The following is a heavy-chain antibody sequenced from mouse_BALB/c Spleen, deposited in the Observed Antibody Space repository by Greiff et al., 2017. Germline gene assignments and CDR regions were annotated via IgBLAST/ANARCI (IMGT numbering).Heavy chain of an antibody. D-gene: IGHD1-1*01. Sequence: VQLQQSGAELVRPGTSVKVSCKASGYAFTNYLIEWVKQRPGQGLEWIGVINPGSGGTNYNEKFKGKATLTADKSSSTAYMQLSSLTSDDSAVYFCARRLGVEHYAMDYWGQGTSVTVSS. CDR2: INPGSGGT. CDR3: ARRLGVEHYAMDY. V-gene: IGHV1-54*01. J-gene: IGHJ4*01. CDR1: GYAFTNYL.